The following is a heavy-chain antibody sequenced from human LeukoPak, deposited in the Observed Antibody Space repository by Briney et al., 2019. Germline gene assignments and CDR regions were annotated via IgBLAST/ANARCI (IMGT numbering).Heavy chain of an antibody. V-gene: IGHV1-46*01. Sequence: GASVKVSCKASGYTFTSYYMHWVRQAPGQRLEWMGIINPSGGSTSYAQKFQGRVTMTRDTSTSTVYMELSSLRSDDTAVYYCARDKSPRIAARPGVPEYYYYYMDVWGKGTTVTVSS. CDR3: ARDKSPRIAARPGVPEYYYYYMDV. D-gene: IGHD6-6*01. CDR2: INPSGGST. J-gene: IGHJ6*03. CDR1: GYTFTSYY.